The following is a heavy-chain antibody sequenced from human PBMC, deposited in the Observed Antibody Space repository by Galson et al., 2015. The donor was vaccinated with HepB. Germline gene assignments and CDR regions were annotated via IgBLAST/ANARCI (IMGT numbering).Heavy chain of an antibody. D-gene: IGHD3-22*01. Sequence: PALVKPTQTLTLTCTVSGFSLSNARMGVSWIRQPPGKALEWLAHIFSNDEKSYSTSLKSRLTISKDTSKSQVVLTMTNMDPVDTATYYCARIPGMIVVPWFDPWGQGTLVTVSS. J-gene: IGHJ5*02. CDR3: ARIPGMIVVPWFDP. CDR1: GFSLSNARMG. V-gene: IGHV2-26*01. CDR2: IFSNDEK.